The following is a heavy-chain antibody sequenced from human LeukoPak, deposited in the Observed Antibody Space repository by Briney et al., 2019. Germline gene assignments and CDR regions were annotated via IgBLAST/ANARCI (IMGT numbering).Heavy chain of an antibody. CDR2: ISRSSSYI. V-gene: IGHV3-21*01. Sequence: PGGSLRLSCAASGFTFDDYAMHWVRQAPGKGLEWVSSISRSSSYIYYADSVKGRFTISRDNAKNSLYLQMNSLRAEDTAVYYCASFPPYMVRNDAFDIWGQGTMVTVSS. D-gene: IGHD3-10*01. J-gene: IGHJ3*02. CDR1: GFTFDDYA. CDR3: ASFPPYMVRNDAFDI.